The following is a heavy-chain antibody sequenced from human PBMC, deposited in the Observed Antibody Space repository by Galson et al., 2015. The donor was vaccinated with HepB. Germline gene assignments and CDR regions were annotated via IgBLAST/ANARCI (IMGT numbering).Heavy chain of an antibody. D-gene: IGHD5-24*01. V-gene: IGHV1-18*01. CDR2: ISGYNGNA. J-gene: IGHJ4*02. CDR1: GYNFNSYG. CDR3: ARGGMPTRVGPTFDY. Sequence: SVKVSCKASGYNFNSYGISWVRQAPGQGLEWMGWISGYNGNANYAQKFQGRVTMTTDTSTTTVYMELRGLRSDDTAIYYCARGGMPTRVGPTFDYWGQGALVTVSS.